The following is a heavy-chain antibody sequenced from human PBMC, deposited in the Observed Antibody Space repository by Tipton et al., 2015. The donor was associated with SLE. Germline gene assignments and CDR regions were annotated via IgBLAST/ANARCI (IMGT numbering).Heavy chain of an antibody. CDR3: ARGAKERITLVRVRPYYFDY. D-gene: IGHD3-10*01. V-gene: IGHV4-34*01. J-gene: IGHJ4*01. Sequence: TLSLTCAVYGGSFSGYSWSWLSQPPGKGLEWIGQTNPSGNTNYNPSLKSRVTLSVDTSNNQLALKLTSVTAADTAVYYCARGAKERITLVRVRPYYFDYWGQGSLVTVSS. CDR2: TNPSGNT. CDR1: GGSFSGYS.